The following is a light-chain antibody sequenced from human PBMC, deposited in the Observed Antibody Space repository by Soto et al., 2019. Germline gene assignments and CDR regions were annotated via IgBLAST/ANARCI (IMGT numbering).Light chain of an antibody. Sequence: QSVLTQPRSVSGSPGQSVTISCTGTSSDVGGYNYVSWYQQHPGKAPKLMIYDVSKRPSGVPDRFSGSKSGNTASLTISGLQAEDEADIYCCSYAGSYTYVFGTGTKVTVL. CDR3: CSYAGSYTYV. J-gene: IGLJ1*01. CDR2: DVS. V-gene: IGLV2-11*01. CDR1: SSDVGGYNY.